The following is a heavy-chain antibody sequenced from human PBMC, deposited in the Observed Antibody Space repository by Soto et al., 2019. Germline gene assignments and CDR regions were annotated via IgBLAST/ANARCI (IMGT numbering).Heavy chain of an antibody. Sequence: EVQLVESGGGLVQPGGSLRLSCAASGFTFSDHYMDWVRQAPGKGLEWVGRIRNKANSYTTEYAASVKGRFIISRDDSKKSLYVQMNSLKTDDTAVYYCAKGYRIGGTWYSGDYWGQGTLVTVSS. CDR3: AKGYRIGGTWYSGDY. D-gene: IGHD2-15*01. CDR2: IRNKANSYTT. V-gene: IGHV3-72*01. CDR1: GFTFSDHY. J-gene: IGHJ4*02.